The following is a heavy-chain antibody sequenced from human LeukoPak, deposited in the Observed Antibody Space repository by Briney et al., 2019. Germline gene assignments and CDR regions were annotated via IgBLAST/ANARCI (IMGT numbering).Heavy chain of an antibody. CDR1: GYSFPSYW. D-gene: IGHD3-10*01. Sequence: GESLEISCKGSGYSFPSYWIGWVRQMPGKGLEWMGIIYPSDSDTRYSPSFQGQVTISADKSINTAYLQWSSLKVSDTAMYYCASPIGGHAMDVWGQGTTVTVSS. CDR2: IYPSDSDT. J-gene: IGHJ6*02. V-gene: IGHV5-51*01. CDR3: ASPIGGHAMDV.